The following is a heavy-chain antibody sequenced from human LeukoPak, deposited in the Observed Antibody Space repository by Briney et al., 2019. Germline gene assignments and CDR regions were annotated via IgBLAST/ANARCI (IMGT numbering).Heavy chain of an antibody. CDR3: AKTQLPGIAAAGYKPHNWFDP. CDR2: ISGSGGST. CDR1: GFTFSSYA. V-gene: IGHV3-23*01. D-gene: IGHD6-13*01. J-gene: IGHJ5*02. Sequence: PGGSLRLSCAASGFTFSSYAMSWVRQAPGKGLEWVSAISGSGGSTYYADSVKGRFTISRDNSKNTLYLQMNSLRAEDTAVYYCAKTQLPGIAAAGYKPHNWFDPWGQGTLVTVSS.